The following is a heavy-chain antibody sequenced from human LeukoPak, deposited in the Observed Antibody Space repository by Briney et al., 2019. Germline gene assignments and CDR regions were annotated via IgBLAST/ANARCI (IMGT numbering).Heavy chain of an antibody. CDR2: ISSNGGST. D-gene: IGHD5-24*01. CDR1: GFTVSSNY. CDR3: ARGWDGYNFYLVDY. J-gene: IGHJ4*02. Sequence: GGSLRLSCAASGFTVSSNYMSWVRQAPGKGLEYVSAISSNGGSTYYANSVKGRFTISRDNSKNTLYLQMGSLRAEDMAVYYCARGWDGYNFYLVDYWGQGALVTVSS. V-gene: IGHV3-64*01.